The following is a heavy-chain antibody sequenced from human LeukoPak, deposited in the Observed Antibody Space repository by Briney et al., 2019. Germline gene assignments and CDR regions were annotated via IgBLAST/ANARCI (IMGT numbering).Heavy chain of an antibody. CDR2: INPSGGST. J-gene: IGHJ4*02. CDR1: GYTFTSYY. V-gene: IGHV1-46*01. Sequence: RASVKVSCKASGYTFTSYYMHWVRQAPGQGLEWMGIINPSGGSTSYAQKFQGRVNMTRDMSTSTVYMELSSLRSEDTAVYYCARRTRYSSSSLEIGFDYWGQGTLVTVSS. D-gene: IGHD6-6*01. CDR3: ARRTRYSSSSLEIGFDY.